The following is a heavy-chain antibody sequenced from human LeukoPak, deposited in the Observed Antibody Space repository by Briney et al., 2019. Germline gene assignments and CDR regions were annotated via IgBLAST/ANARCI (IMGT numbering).Heavy chain of an antibody. D-gene: IGHD6-13*01. Sequence: GGSLRLSCAASGFTFSAYWMHWVRQAPGKGLVWVSRVNGDGSSTNYADSVKGRFTISRDNAKNTLYLQMNSLRAEDTAVYYCARDGIAAVDFDYWGQGILVTVSS. CDR2: VNGDGSST. CDR1: GFTFSAYW. J-gene: IGHJ4*02. V-gene: IGHV3-74*01. CDR3: ARDGIAAVDFDY.